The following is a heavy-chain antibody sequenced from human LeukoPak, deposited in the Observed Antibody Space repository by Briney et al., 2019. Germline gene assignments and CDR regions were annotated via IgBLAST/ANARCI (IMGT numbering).Heavy chain of an antibody. J-gene: IGHJ6*02. CDR1: GDSFSSITAA. V-gene: IGHV6-1*01. D-gene: IGHD6-19*01. CDR3: TRQYSSGWSYYYGLDV. Sequence: SQTLSLTCAISGDSFSSITAAWNWIRQSPSRGLEWLGRTYYRSKWYNDYAVSVRSRITINPDTSKNQFSLQLNSVTPEDTAVYYCTRQYSSGWSYYYGLDVWGQGTTVTVSS. CDR2: TYYRSKWYN.